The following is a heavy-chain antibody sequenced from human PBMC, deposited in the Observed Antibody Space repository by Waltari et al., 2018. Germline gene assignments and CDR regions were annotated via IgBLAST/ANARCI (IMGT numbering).Heavy chain of an antibody. V-gene: IGHV1-2*02. D-gene: IGHD6-19*01. J-gene: IGHJ6*02. CDR1: GYTFTGYY. CDR3: ARALIAVAGNYYYGMDV. Sequence: QVQLVQSGAEVKKPGASVKVSCKASGYTFTGYYMHWVRQAPGQGLEWMGWINPNSGGTNYAQKFQGRVTMTRDTSISTAYMELSRLRSDDTAVYYCARALIAVAGNYYYGMDVWGQGTTVTVSS. CDR2: INPNSGGT.